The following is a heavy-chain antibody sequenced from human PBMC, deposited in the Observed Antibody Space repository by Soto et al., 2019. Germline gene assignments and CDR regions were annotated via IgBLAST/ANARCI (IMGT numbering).Heavy chain of an antibody. CDR2: MNPKRGST. CDR1: GYTFTSYD. CDR3: ARDSDTVFVPAAMRY. J-gene: IGHJ4*02. V-gene: IGHV1-8*01. Sequence: SSVRVSSKASGYTFTSYDINWARQATGQGLEWMGWMNPKRGSTGYAQKLQGRVTMSRDTCRSRVYMELRSLRSEHTALYYCARDSDTVFVPAAMRYWGQGTLVTVSS. D-gene: IGHD2-2*01.